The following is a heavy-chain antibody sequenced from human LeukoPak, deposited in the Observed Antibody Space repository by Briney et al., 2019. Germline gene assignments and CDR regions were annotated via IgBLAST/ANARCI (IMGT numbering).Heavy chain of an antibody. CDR3: ARGGLEPVDY. CDR2: INSDGSST. Sequence: GGSLRLSCAASGFTFSSYWMHWVRQAPGKGLVWVSRINSDGSSTSHADSVKGRFTISRDNAKNTLYLQMNSLRVEDTALYYCARGGLEPVDYWGQGTLVTVSS. CDR1: GFTFSSYW. J-gene: IGHJ4*02. D-gene: IGHD1-1*01. V-gene: IGHV3-74*01.